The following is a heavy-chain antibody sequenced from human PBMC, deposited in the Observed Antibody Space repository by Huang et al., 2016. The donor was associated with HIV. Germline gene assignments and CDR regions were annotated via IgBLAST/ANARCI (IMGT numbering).Heavy chain of an antibody. D-gene: IGHD2-2*01. CDR2: RRGDGSEK. V-gene: IGHV3-7*01. J-gene: IGHJ3*02. Sequence: DEHLVEPGGGLVQPGGSVTITCEVSGFNFKNYWMNWVRQAPGKGLEWVANRRGDGSEKNYVDSVKGRFTIFRDNAKNLRYLQMKSLRAEDTSVYYCATNLQIVVVPPDMGYDAFDMWGQGTMVTVSS. CDR3: ATNLQIVVVPPDMGYDAFDM. CDR1: GFNFKNYW.